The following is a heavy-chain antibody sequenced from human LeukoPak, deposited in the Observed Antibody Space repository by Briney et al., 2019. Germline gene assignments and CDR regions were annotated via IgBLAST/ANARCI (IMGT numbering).Heavy chain of an antibody. CDR2: IYTGGIP. J-gene: IGHJ5*02. CDR3: ARDQEPAGGGLDL. Sequence: GGSLRLSCAASGLTVSSYHMAWVRQAPGKGLEWVSVIYTGGIPYYSHYVQGRFTIFKDNSKNTVYLQMNNLRVEYTARYYCARDQEPAGGGLDLWGQGTQVTVSS. CDR1: GLTVSSYH. V-gene: IGHV3-53*01. D-gene: IGHD2-2*01.